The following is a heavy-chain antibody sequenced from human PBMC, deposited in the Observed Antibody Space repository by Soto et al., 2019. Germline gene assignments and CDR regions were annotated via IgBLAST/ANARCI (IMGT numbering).Heavy chain of an antibody. Sequence: SETLSLTCTVSGDSINGNYWTWIRQPPGKGLEWIGDIYFSGTTNCNPSLKSRVTISVDTSKKQFSLKVNSVTAADTAVYYCARLEENYSYLDVSGKGTTVTVSS. CDR1: GDSINGNY. D-gene: IGHD1-1*01. J-gene: IGHJ6*03. CDR2: IYFSGTT. V-gene: IGHV4-59*08. CDR3: ARLEENYSYLDV.